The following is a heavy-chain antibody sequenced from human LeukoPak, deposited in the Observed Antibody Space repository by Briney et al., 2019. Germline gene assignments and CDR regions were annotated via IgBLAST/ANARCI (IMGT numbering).Heavy chain of an antibody. V-gene: IGHV4-4*02. D-gene: IGHD6-19*01. CDR3: AKDMGSSGWYPYYYYYYGMDV. CDR1: GGSISSTNW. CDR2: IYHSGST. J-gene: IGHJ6*02. Sequence: PSETLSLTCAVAGGSISSTNWWTWVRQPPGKGLEWIGGIYHSGSTNYNPSLKSRVTISVDKSKNHFSLNLTSVTAADTAVYYCAKDMGSSGWYPYYYYYYGMDVWGQGTTVTVSS.